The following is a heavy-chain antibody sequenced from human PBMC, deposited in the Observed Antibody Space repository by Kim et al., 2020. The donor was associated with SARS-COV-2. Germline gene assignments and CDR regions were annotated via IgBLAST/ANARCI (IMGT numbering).Heavy chain of an antibody. Sequence: GGSLRLSCAASGFTFSSYAMSWVRQAPGKGLEWVSSISGSGGSTYYADSVKGRFTISRDNSKNTLFLQMNSLRAGDTAVYYCATARRDGYNWVYWGQGTLVTVSS. J-gene: IGHJ4*02. V-gene: IGHV3-23*01. D-gene: IGHD5-12*01. CDR1: GFTFSSYA. CDR2: ISGSGGST. CDR3: ATARRDGYNWVY.